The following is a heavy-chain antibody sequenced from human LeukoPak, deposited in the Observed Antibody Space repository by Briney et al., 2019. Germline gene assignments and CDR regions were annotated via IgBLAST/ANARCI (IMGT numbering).Heavy chain of an antibody. CDR1: GGSISSTSYY. J-gene: IGHJ4*02. V-gene: IGHV4-39*02. Sequence: PSETLSLTCTVSGGSISSTSYYWGWIRQPPGKGLEWIGSIYYSGTTYYNPSLKSRVTISVDTSKNQFSLKLSSVTATDTAVYYCARDFVQVLGYWGQGTLVTVSS. CDR2: IYYSGTT. D-gene: IGHD2-21*01. CDR3: ARDFVQVLGY.